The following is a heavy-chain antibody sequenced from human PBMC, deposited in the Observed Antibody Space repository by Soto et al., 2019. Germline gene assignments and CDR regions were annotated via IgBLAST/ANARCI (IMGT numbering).Heavy chain of an antibody. D-gene: IGHD3-16*01. CDR1: GFIFSNYA. J-gene: IGHJ6*03. CDR2: ISGSGGLT. CDR3: AKLRGSTYYYYMDV. V-gene: IGHV3-23*01. Sequence: EVHLLESGGGLVQPGGSLRLSCAASGFIFSNYAVSWVRQAPGKGLEWVSGISGSGGLTYYADSVKGRFTISRDNSRDTLYLQMNSLRDEDTAVYYCAKLRGSTYYYYMDVWGKGTTVTVSS.